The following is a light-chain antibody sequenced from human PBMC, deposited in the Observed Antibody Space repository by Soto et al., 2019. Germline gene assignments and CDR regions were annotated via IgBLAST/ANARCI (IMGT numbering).Light chain of an antibody. Sequence: QSGLTQPPPVSGAPGQRVTISCPGTSSKIGAGYDVHWYQQLPGTAPKLLIYGNNNRPSGVPDRFSGSKSGTSGSLAITGLQAEDEADYYCQSYDSSLSGSGVFGTGTKVTVL. CDR1: SSKIGAGYD. V-gene: IGLV1-40*01. J-gene: IGLJ1*01. CDR2: GNN. CDR3: QSYDSSLSGSGV.